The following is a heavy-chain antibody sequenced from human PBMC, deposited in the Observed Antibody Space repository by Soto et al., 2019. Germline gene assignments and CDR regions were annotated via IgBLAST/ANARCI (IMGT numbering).Heavy chain of an antibody. CDR2: INHSGST. CDR3: ARVSGYYGSGRNDY. V-gene: IGHV4-34*01. D-gene: IGHD3-10*01. Sequence: SETLSLTCAVYGGSFSGYYWSWIRQPPGKGLEWIGEINHSGSTNYNPSLKSRVTISVDTSKNQFSLKLSSVTAAETAVYYCARVSGYYGSGRNDYWGQGTLVTVSS. J-gene: IGHJ4*02. CDR1: GGSFSGYY.